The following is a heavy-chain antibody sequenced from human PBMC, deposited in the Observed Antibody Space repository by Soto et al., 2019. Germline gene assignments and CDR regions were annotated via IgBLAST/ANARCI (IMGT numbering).Heavy chain of an antibody. V-gene: IGHV3-23*01. CDR3: ARKFCSSTSCYTNTGNNYGMDV. Sequence: PGGSLRLSCGASGFSFSSYAMSWVRQTPGKGLEWVSGISGSGAGTYYADSVKGRFTISRDNSKNTLYLQMNNLRAEDTAVYYCARKFCSSTSCYTNTGNNYGMDVWGQGTTVTVSS. CDR1: GFSFSSYA. J-gene: IGHJ6*02. D-gene: IGHD2-2*02. CDR2: ISGSGAGT.